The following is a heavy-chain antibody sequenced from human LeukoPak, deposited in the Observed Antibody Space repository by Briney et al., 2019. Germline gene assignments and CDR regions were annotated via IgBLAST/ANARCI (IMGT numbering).Heavy chain of an antibody. CDR1: GFTFSTYW. Sequence: GGSLRLSCAASGFTFSTYWMTWVRQAPGKGLEWVANINRDASEKNYVDSVKGRFTISRDNAKNSLYPQMNNLRAEDTAVYYCAPYFPDRGSWGQGTLVTVSS. CDR2: INRDASEK. J-gene: IGHJ5*02. CDR3: APYFPDRGS. V-gene: IGHV3-7*01. D-gene: IGHD2/OR15-2a*01.